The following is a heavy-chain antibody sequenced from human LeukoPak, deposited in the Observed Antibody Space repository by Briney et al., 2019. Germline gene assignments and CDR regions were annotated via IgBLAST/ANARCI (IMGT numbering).Heavy chain of an antibody. V-gene: IGHV4-4*07. D-gene: IGHD6-13*01. CDR1: GGSISSYY. J-gene: IGHJ6*03. CDR3: AGALRSYSSSWDYYYYMDV. Sequence: PSETLSLTCTVSGGSISSYYWSWIRQPAGEGLEWIGRIYTSGSTNYNPSLKSRVTMSVDTSKNQFSLKLSSVTAADTAVYYCAGALRSYSSSWDYYYYMDVWGKGTTVTVSS. CDR2: IYTSGST.